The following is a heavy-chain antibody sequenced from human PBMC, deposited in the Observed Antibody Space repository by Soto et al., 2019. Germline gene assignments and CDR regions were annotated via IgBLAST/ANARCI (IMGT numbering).Heavy chain of an antibody. CDR1: GYTFTYRY. V-gene: IGHV1-45*02. D-gene: IGHD2-21*01. CDR3: ARGGDGYNFGAVY. CDR2: ITPFNGTA. J-gene: IGHJ4*02. Sequence: SVKVSCKASGYTFTYRYLHWVRQAPGQALEWMGWITPFNGTANYAQKFQDRVTITRDRSTSTVNMELRSLRSEDTAIYYCARGGDGYNFGAVYWGQGTPVTVSS.